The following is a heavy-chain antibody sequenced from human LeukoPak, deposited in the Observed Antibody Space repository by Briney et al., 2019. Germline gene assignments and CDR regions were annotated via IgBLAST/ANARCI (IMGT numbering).Heavy chain of an antibody. CDR1: GFTFDDYA. CDR3: AKDIGGRWYAEDDGPFDL. Sequence: GGSLRLSCAASGFTFDDYAMHWVRQAPGKGLEWVSGISWNSGSIGYADSVKGRFTISRDNAKNSLYLQMNSLRAEDTALYYCAKDIGGRWYAEDDGPFDLWGRGTLVTVSS. CDR2: ISWNSGSI. V-gene: IGHV3-9*01. D-gene: IGHD6-13*01. J-gene: IGHJ2*01.